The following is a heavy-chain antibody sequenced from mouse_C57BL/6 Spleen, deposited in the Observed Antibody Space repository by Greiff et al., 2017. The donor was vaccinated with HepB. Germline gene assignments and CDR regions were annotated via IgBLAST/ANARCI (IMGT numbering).Heavy chain of an antibody. CDR3: ARSGSHYYGSAYFDY. V-gene: IGHV1-59*01. CDR2: IDPSDSYT. J-gene: IGHJ2*01. Sequence: QVQLQQPGAELVRPGTSVKLSCKASGYTFTSYWMHWVKQRPGQGLEWIGVIDPSDSYTNYNQKFKGKATLTVETSSSTAYMQLSSLTSEDSAVYYCARSGSHYYGSAYFDYWGQGTTLTVSS. CDR1: GYTFTSYW. D-gene: IGHD1-1*01.